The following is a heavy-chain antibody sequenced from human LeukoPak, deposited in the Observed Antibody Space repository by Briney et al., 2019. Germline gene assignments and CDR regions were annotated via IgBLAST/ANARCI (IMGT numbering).Heavy chain of an antibody. D-gene: IGHD4-23*01. J-gene: IGHJ4*02. CDR1: GFTFSDYG. Sequence: PGRSLRLSCAASGFTFSDYGMHWVRQAPGKGLEWVAVISYDGSNKYYADSVKGRFTISRDNAKNSLYLHMNSLRAEDTAVYYCARDYGGSSPFDYWGQGTLVTVSS. V-gene: IGHV3-30*03. CDR2: ISYDGSNK. CDR3: ARDYGGSSPFDY.